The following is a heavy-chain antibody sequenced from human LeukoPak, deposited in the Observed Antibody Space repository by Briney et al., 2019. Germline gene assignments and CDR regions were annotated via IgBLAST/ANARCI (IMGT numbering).Heavy chain of an antibody. Sequence: PGRSLRLSCAASGFTFDDYAMHWVRQAPGKGLEWVSGISWNSGSIGYADSVKGRFTISRDNAKNSLYLQMNSLRAEDMALYYCAKGVEKPTITYIDYWGQGTLVTVSS. J-gene: IGHJ4*02. V-gene: IGHV3-9*03. CDR3: AKGVEKPTITYIDY. D-gene: IGHD5-24*01. CDR1: GFTFDDYA. CDR2: ISWNSGSI.